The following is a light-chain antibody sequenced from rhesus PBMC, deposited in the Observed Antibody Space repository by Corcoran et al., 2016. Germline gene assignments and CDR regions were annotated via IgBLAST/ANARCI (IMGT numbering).Light chain of an antibody. J-gene: IGKJ4*01. Sequence: DIQMTQSPSSLSASVGDRVTITCQASQGIRNNLAWYQQKPGKVPKLLIYAASTFQSGVPTRFSGRGSVTEFTLTSSSLQPEEFATYYCQHGYGTLTFGGGTKVEIK. CDR2: AAS. CDR1: QGIRNN. V-gene: IGKV1-25*01. CDR3: QHGYGTLT.